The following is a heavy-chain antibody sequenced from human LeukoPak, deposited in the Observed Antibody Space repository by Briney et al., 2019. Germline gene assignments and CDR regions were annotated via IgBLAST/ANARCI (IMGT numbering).Heavy chain of an antibody. D-gene: IGHD5-24*01. CDR2: IIPILGIA. CDR1: GGTFSSYA. Sequence: ASVKVSCKASGGTFSSYAISWVRQAPGQGLEWMGRIIPILGIANYAQKFQGRVTITADKSTSTAYMELSSLRSEDTAVYYCATTWGDGYNFDYWGQGTLVTVSS. J-gene: IGHJ4*02. CDR3: ATTWGDGYNFDY. V-gene: IGHV1-69*04.